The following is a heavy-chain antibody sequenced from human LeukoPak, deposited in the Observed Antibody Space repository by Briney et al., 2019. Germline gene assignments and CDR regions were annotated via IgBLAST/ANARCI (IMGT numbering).Heavy chain of an antibody. CDR2: IYTSGST. D-gene: IGHD1-26*01. Sequence: SETLSLTCTVSGGSISSGSYYWRWIRQPAGKGLEWIGRIYTSGSTNYNPSLKSRVTISIDTSKNQYSLKLSSVTAADTAVYYCARCSIVGARVIDYWGQGTLVTVSS. CDR1: GGSISSGSYY. V-gene: IGHV4-61*02. J-gene: IGHJ4*02. CDR3: ARCSIVGARVIDY.